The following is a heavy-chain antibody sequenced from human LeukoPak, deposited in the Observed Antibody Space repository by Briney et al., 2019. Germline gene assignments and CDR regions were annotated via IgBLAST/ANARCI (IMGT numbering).Heavy chain of an antibody. Sequence: GGSLRLSCAASGFTFSSYAMSWVRQAPGKGLEWVSAISGSGGSTYYADSVKGRFTISRGNSKNTLYLQMNSLRAEDTAVYYCAKEDESTIIGDWFDPWGQGTLVTVSS. D-gene: IGHD3-22*01. J-gene: IGHJ5*02. CDR1: GFTFSSYA. V-gene: IGHV3-23*01. CDR2: ISGSGGST. CDR3: AKEDESTIIGDWFDP.